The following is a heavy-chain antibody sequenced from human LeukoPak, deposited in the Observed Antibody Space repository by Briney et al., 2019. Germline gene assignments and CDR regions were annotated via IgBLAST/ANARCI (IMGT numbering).Heavy chain of an antibody. CDR1: GFTFSSYE. CDR2: ISSSGSTI. D-gene: IGHD3-10*01. CDR3: ARAYGSRGYDY. J-gene: IGHJ4*02. Sequence: GGSLRLPCAASGFTFSSYEMNWVRQAPGKGLEWVSYISSSGSTIYYADSVKGRFTISRDNAKNSLYLQMNSLRAEDTAVYYCARAYGSRGYDYWGQGTLVTVSS. V-gene: IGHV3-48*03.